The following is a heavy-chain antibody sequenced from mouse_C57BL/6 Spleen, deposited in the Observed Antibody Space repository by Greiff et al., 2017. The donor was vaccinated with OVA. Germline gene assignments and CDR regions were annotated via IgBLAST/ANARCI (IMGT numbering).Heavy chain of an antibody. D-gene: IGHD2-14*01. V-gene: IGHV7-3*01. CDR1: GFTFTDYY. J-gene: IGHJ4*01. CDR2: IRNKANGYTT. CDR3: ARYIDEYDGYYAMDY. Sequence: EVKVVESGGGLVQPGGSLSLSCAASGFTFTDYYMSWVRQPPGKALEWLGFIRNKANGYTTEYSASVKGRFTISRDNSQSILYLQMNALRAEDSATYYCARYIDEYDGYYAMDYWGQGTSVTVSS.